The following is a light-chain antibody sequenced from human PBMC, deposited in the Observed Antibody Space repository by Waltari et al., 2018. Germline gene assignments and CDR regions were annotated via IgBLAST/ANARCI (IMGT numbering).Light chain of an antibody. V-gene: IGKV3-15*01. CDR1: QRVSSY. CDR2: DAS. J-gene: IGKJ1*01. CDR3: HQYNNWPRT. Sequence: EIVLTQSPATLTLSPGERATLSCRASQRVSSYLAWYQQKPGQAPRLLIYDASNRATGFPARFSGSGSGTEFTLTISSLQSEDFAVYYCHQYNNWPRTFGQGTKVEIK.